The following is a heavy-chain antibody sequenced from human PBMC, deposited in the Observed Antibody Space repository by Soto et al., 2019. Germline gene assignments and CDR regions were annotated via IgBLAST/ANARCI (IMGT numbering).Heavy chain of an antibody. CDR3: ARGAYSSGWYPDYFDY. CDR2: IKQDGSDK. J-gene: IGHJ4*02. Sequence: GSVRLSCXASGFTFSSYWMSWVRQAPGRGLEWVANIKQDGSDKYYLDSMRGRFTISRDNAKNSVYLEVNSLRVEDTAIYYCARGAYSSGWYPDYFDYWGQGTPVTVSS. D-gene: IGHD6-19*01. V-gene: IGHV3-7*01. CDR1: GFTFSSYW.